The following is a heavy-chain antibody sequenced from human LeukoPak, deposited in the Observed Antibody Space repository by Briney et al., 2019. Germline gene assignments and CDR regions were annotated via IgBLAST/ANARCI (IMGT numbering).Heavy chain of an antibody. V-gene: IGHV3-21*01. Sequence: PGGSLTLSCAASGFTFTSFSFNWLRQAPGKGLEWLSSINTFATYIDDADSVRGRLTISRDKAKISVYLQMDSVRAEDTRVYCCARLRRNGDSGGFYYYYDYWGEGTLVTVSS. D-gene: IGHD3-22*01. CDR1: GFTFTSFS. J-gene: IGHJ4*02. CDR3: ARLRRNGDSGGFYYYYDY. CDR2: INTFATYI.